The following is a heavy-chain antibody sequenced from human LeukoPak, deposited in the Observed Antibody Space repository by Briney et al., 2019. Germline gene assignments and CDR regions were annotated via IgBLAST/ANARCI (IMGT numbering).Heavy chain of an antibody. D-gene: IGHD6-13*01. J-gene: IGHJ6*03. CDR2: VFYSGRT. V-gene: IGHV4-39*01. CDR3: ARSLGRTAAAGNYYYYYYMDV. Sequence: SETLSLTCTVSGGFIRDSGYYWGWIRQPPGTGLEWIGTVFYSGRTYYNSSLQSRVTISVDTSKNQFSLRLSSVTPADTAVYYCARSLGRTAAAGNYYYYYYMDVWGKGTTVTVSS. CDR1: GGFIRDSGYY.